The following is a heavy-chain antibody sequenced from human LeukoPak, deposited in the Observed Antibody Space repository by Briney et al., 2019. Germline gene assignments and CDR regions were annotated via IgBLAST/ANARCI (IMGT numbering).Heavy chain of an antibody. CDR3: ARAYRTQYYYDSNCHFCLGY. V-gene: IGHV3-23*01. CDR1: GFTFDTYG. D-gene: IGHD3-22*01. Sequence: GGSLRLSCAPSGFTFDTYGMSWVRPAPRKGLEWVSGISGCGGSRFYTDSVQGRFPISSDHSKKPLYPQMNSLRAEDHARFLCARAYRTQYYYDSNCHFCLGYWGQGTPVTVSS. J-gene: IGHJ4*02. CDR2: ISGCGGSR.